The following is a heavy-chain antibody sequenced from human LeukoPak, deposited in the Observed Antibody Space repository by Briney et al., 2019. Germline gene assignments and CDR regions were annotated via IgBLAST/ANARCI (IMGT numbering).Heavy chain of an antibody. V-gene: IGHV3-23*01. CDR3: ARRSGSYYTSFDY. J-gene: IGHJ4*02. D-gene: IGHD3-10*01. CDR1: GFTFSSYG. Sequence: GGSLRLSCAASGFTFSSYGMNWVRQAPGKGLEWVSAISGSGGSTYYADSVKGRFTISRDNSKNTLYLQMNSLRAEDTAVYYCARRSGSYYTSFDYWGQGTLVTVSS. CDR2: ISGSGGST.